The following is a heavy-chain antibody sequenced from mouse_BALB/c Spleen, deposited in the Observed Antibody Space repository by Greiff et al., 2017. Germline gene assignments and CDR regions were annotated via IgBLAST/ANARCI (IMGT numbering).Heavy chain of an antibody. V-gene: IGHV3-6*02. J-gene: IGHJ3*01. CDR2: ISYDGSN. CDR1: GYSITSGYY. Sequence: EVKLEESGPGLVKPSQSLSLTCSVTGYSITSGYYWTWIRQFPGNKLEWMGYISYDGSNNYNPSLKNRISITRDTSKNQFFLKLNSVTTEDTATYYCAREGITTDRGFAYWGQGTLVTVSA. CDR3: AREGITTDRGFAY. D-gene: IGHD1-2*01.